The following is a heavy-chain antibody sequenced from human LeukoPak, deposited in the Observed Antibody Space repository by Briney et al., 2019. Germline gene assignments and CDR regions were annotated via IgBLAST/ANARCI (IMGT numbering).Heavy chain of an antibody. J-gene: IGHJ4*02. Sequence: GGSLRLSCAASGFTFSSYWMHWVRQAPGKGLVWVSRINSDGSSTSYADSVKGRFTISRDNAKNTLYLQMNSLRAEDTAVYYCARAYIRSDFDYWGQGTLVTVSP. CDR1: GFTFSSYW. V-gene: IGHV3-74*01. D-gene: IGHD3-10*02. CDR3: ARAYIRSDFDY. CDR2: INSDGSST.